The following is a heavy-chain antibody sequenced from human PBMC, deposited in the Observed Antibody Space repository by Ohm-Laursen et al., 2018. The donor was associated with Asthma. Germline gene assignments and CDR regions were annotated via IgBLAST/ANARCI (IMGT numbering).Heavy chain of an antibody. CDR1: GDSINSGNNY. CDR2: IYHTGKT. V-gene: IGHV4-31*02. CDR3: ARDDDYMGFGN. Sequence: SQTLSLTCPVSGDSINSGNNYWTWIRQHPGKGLEYVGCIYHTGKTYYNPSLQSRLTLSVDTSKNHFSLKLNSVTAADTAVYFCARDDDYMGFGNWGQGTLVTVSS. J-gene: IGHJ4*02. D-gene: IGHD4-11*01.